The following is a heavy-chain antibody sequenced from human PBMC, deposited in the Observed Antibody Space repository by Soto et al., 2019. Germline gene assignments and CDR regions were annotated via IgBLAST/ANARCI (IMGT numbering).Heavy chain of an antibody. CDR3: AKDQFGVVIVDYFDY. CDR2: ISGSGGST. V-gene: IGHV3-23*01. CDR1: GFTFSSYA. J-gene: IGHJ4*02. D-gene: IGHD3-3*01. Sequence: GVSLRLSCAASGFTFSSYAMSWVRQAPGKGLEWVSAISGSGGSTYYADSVKGRFTISRDNSKNTLYLQMNSLRAEDTAVYYCAKDQFGVVIVDYFDYWGQGTLVTVSS.